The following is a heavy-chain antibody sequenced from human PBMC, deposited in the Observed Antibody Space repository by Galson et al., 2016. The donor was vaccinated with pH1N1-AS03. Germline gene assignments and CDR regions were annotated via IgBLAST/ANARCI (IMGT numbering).Heavy chain of an antibody. V-gene: IGHV3-30*18. CDR2: ISSDGSHK. CDR3: ANGGYYYDSSGPDI. CDR1: GFNFSSYG. Sequence: SLRLSCADSGFNFSSYGMFWVRQAPGKGLEWVAVISSDGSHKFYSNSVKGRFTVPRDNSKNNLYQEMNSLRVEDTATYYCANGGYYYDSSGPDIWGQGTMVTVSS. D-gene: IGHD3-22*01. J-gene: IGHJ3*02.